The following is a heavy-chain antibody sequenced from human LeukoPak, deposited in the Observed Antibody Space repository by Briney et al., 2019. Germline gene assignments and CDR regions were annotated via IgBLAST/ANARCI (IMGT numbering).Heavy chain of an antibody. J-gene: IGHJ4*02. CDR3: AKAPVTTCRGAYCYPFDY. D-gene: IGHD2-21*01. V-gene: IGHV3-23*01. Sequence: GGSLRLSCAASGFTLSSYAMSWVRQAPGKGLEWVSAISDSGNTYHADSVKGRFTISRDGSKNTLFLQMNRLRPEDAAVYYCAKAPVTTCRGAYCYPFDYWGQGTLVTVSS. CDR1: GFTLSSYA. CDR2: ISDSGNT.